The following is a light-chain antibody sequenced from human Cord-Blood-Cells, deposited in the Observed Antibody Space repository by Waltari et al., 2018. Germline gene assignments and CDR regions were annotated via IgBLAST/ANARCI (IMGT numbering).Light chain of an antibody. J-gene: IGKJ1*01. CDR3: QQSYSTPRT. Sequence: DIQMTQPPSSLSASVGDRVHITCRASQSISSYLNWYQQKPGKAPKLLIYAASSLQSGVPSRFSGSGSGTDFTLTISSLQPEDFATYYCQQSYSTPRTFGQGTKVEIK. CDR2: AAS. CDR1: QSISSY. V-gene: IGKV1-39*01.